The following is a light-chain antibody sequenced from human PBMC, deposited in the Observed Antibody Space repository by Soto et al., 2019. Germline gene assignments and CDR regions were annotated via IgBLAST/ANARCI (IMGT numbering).Light chain of an antibody. J-gene: IGKJ1*01. Sequence: EIVLTQSPATLSLSPGEGATLSCRASQSVSSYLAWYQQKPGQAPRLLIYDASNRATGIPARFSGSGSGTDFALIISSLEPEDFAVYYCQQRSNWPVTFGLGTKVEV. CDR2: DAS. CDR1: QSVSSY. CDR3: QQRSNWPVT. V-gene: IGKV3-11*01.